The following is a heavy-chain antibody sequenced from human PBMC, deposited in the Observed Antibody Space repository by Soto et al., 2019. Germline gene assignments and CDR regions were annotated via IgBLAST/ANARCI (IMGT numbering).Heavy chain of an antibody. CDR1: GFKFGSYG. D-gene: IGHD2-2*01. CDR3: AKDLSTLGRNCPDS. CDR2: TSYDGGNP. V-gene: IGHV3-30*18. J-gene: IGHJ4*02. Sequence: QVQLVESGGGVVQPGRSLRLSCAGSGFKFGSYGMHWVRQAPGKGLEWVAVTSYDGGNPQYADSVKGRFTISRDNSKNTLYLQMDSLRTDDTAVYYCAKDLSTLGRNCPDSWGQGTLVTVSS.